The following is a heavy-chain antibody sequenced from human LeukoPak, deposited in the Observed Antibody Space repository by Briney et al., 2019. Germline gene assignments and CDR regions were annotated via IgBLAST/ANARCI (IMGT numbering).Heavy chain of an antibody. J-gene: IGHJ4*02. CDR1: GGSISGSSYY. V-gene: IGHV4-39*01. D-gene: IGHD3-10*01. CDR2: IYYSGST. CDR3: ARHRAGGSGMAVDY. Sequence: SETLSLTCTVSGGSISGSSYYWGWIRQPPGKGLEWIGIIYYSGSTYYNPSLKSRLTISVDTSKNQFSLKVSSVTAADTAVYYCARHRAGGSGMAVDYWGQGTLVTVSS.